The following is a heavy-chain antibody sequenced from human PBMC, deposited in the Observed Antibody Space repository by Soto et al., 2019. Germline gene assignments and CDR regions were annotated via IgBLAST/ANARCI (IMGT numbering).Heavy chain of an antibody. D-gene: IGHD5-12*01. Sequence: VGSLRLSYAASGFTFSSYAMTWVRQAPGKGLEWVSAISGRGGSTYYADSVKGRFTISRDNSKNTLYLQMNSLRAEDTAIYYCAKDYNIVATTLVDYWGQGTLVTVSS. CDR1: GFTFSSYA. V-gene: IGHV3-23*01. CDR2: ISGRGGST. J-gene: IGHJ4*02. CDR3: AKDYNIVATTLVDY.